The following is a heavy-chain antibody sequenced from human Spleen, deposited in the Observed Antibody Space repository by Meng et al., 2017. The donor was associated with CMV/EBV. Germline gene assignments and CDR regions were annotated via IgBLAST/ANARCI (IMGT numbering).Heavy chain of an antibody. J-gene: IGHJ4*02. V-gene: IGHV1-2*02. D-gene: IGHD3-10*01. CDR1: GYSFTGYY. CDR2: INPNSGGT. Sequence: QVQLVQSGAEVKKPGASVKVSSKASGYSFTGYYMHCVRQAPGQGLEWMGWINPNSGGTNYAQKFQGRVTMTRDMSISTAYMELSRLRSDDTAVYYCARVAPRVGYYGSGSYYSYWGQGTLVTVSS. CDR3: ARVAPRVGYYGSGSYYSY.